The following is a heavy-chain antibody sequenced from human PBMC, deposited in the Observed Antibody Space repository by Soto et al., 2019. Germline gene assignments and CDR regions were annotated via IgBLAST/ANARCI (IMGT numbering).Heavy chain of an antibody. CDR1: GFTFSSYG. D-gene: IGHD3-22*01. J-gene: IGHJ4*02. CDR3: AKDQGDSSGYYYGAGDYFDY. CDR2: ISYDGSNK. V-gene: IGHV3-30*18. Sequence: GGSLRLSCAASGFTFSSYGMHWVRQAPGKGLEWVAVISYDGSNKYYADSVKGRFTISRDNSKNTLYLQMNSLRAEDTAVYYCAKDQGDSSGYYYGAGDYFDYWGQGTLVTVSS.